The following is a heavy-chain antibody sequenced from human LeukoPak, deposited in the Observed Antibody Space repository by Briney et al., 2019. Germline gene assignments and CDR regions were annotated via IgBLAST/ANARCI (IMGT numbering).Heavy chain of an antibody. CDR2: IYYSGST. D-gene: IGHD3-16*02. Sequence: KSGGSLRLSCAASGFTFSDHHMDWVRQAPGKGLEWIGYIYYSGSTNYNPSLKSRVTISVDTSKNQFSLKLSSVTAADTAVYYCARVSRPNDYVWGSYRSGIYYFDYWGQGTLVTVSS. CDR3: ARVSRPNDYVWGSYRSGIYYFDY. V-gene: IGHV4-59*11. J-gene: IGHJ4*02. CDR1: GFTFSDHH.